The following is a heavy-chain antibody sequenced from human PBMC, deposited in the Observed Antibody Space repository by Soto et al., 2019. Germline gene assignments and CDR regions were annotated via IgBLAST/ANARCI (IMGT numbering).Heavy chain of an antibody. J-gene: IGHJ4*02. V-gene: IGHV1-18*01. D-gene: IGHD3-22*01. CDR3: ARRYYDSIGYYLSYFDD. CDR1: GYTFTSYG. CDR2: ISAYNGNK. Sequence: QVQLVQSGAEVKKPGASVKVSCKASGYTFTSYGIRWVRQAPGQGLERMGWISAYNGNKNYAQKLQGRVTMTTETSTITTFMELRSLRSDDTSVYYCARRYYDSIGYYLSYFDDWGQGTLITVSS.